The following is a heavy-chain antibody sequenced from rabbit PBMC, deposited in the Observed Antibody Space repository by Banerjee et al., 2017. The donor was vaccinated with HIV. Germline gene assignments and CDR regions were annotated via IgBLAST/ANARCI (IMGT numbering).Heavy chain of an antibody. CDR1: GFTISDYYM. CDR2: IYAGSSGAT. CDR3: ARDLNDNGWGKYYFYL. V-gene: IGHV1S45*01. D-gene: IGHD4-1*01. Sequence: QEQLVESGGGLVQPGGSLTLSCKASGFTISDYYMSWVRQAPGKGLEWIACIYAGSSGATAYANWAKGRFTISKTSSTTVTLQMTSLTAADTATYFCARDLNDNGWGKYYFYLWGQGTLVT. J-gene: IGHJ4*01.